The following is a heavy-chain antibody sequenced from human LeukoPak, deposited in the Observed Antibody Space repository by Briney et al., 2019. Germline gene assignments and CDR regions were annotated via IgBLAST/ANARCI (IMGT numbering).Heavy chain of an antibody. CDR1: GFTLSHYW. J-gene: IGHJ4*02. V-gene: IGHV3-74*01. D-gene: IGHD6-19*01. CDR2: INSDGSRT. CDR3: ARHSGGQWLVLFDY. Sequence: GGSLRLSCAASGFTLSHYWMHWVRQAPGKGLMWVSRINSDGSRTNYADSVKGRFTISRDNAKNTVYLQMNSLRAEDTAVYYCARHSGGQWLVLFDYWGQGTLVTVSS.